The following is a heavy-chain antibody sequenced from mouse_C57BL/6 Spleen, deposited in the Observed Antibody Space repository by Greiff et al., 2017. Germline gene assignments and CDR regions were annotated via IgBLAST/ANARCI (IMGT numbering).Heavy chain of an antibody. V-gene: IGHV1-50*01. Sequence: QVQLQQPGAELVKPGASVKLSCKASGYTFTSYWMQWVKQRPGQGLEWIGEIDPSDSYTNYNQKFKGKATLTVDTSSSSAYMQLSSLTSEDSAVYYCARRGDDYDVFDYWGQGTTLTVSS. CDR2: IDPSDSYT. J-gene: IGHJ2*01. CDR3: ARRGDDYDVFDY. CDR1: GYTFTSYW. D-gene: IGHD2-4*01.